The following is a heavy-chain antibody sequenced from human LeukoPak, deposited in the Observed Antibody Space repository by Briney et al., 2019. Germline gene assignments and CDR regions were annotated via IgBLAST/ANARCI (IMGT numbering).Heavy chain of an antibody. CDR1: GGSINSGDYS. Sequence: SQTLSLTCTVSGGSINSGDYSWSWIRQQPGKGLEWIGYIFHSGNTYYNPSLKSRLAISVDTSKNQFSLKLSSVTAADTAVYFCARLVSTGTHGYFDYWGQGTLVAVSS. CDR2: IFHSGNT. CDR3: ARLVSTGTHGYFDY. J-gene: IGHJ4*02. D-gene: IGHD2-8*02. V-gene: IGHV4-31*03.